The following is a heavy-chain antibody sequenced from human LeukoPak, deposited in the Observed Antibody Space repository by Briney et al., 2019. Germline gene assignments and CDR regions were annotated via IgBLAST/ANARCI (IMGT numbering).Heavy chain of an antibody. V-gene: IGHV4-59*12. J-gene: IGHJ4*02. CDR1: DGSINSFY. CDR3: ARARVQLWSFDY. D-gene: IGHD5-18*01. Sequence: SETLSLTCTVSDGSINSFYWSWIRQPPGKGLEWIGYIYYSGSTNYNPSLKSRVTISVDTSKNQFSLKLSSVTAADTAVYYCARARVQLWSFDYWGQGTLVTVSS. CDR2: IYYSGST.